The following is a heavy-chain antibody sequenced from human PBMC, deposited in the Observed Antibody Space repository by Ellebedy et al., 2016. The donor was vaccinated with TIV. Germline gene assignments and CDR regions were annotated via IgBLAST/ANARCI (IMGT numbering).Heavy chain of an antibody. D-gene: IGHD2-2*01. CDR3: ARYCNSTTCSNWFDP. V-gene: IGHV1-18*04. CDR2: ISAYNGNT. J-gene: IGHJ5*02. Sequence: AASVKVSCKTSGYTFTSYGISWVRQAPGQGLEWMGWISAYNGNTNYAQMLQGRVTMTTDTFTSTASMELRSLISDDTAVYYCARYCNSTTCSNWFDPWGQGTLVTVST. CDR1: GYTFTSYG.